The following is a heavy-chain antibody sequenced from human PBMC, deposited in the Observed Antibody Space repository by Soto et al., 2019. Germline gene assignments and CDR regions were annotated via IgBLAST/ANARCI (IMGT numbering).Heavy chain of an antibody. V-gene: IGHV4-30-2*01. CDR2: IYHSGTS. CDR1: GDSISSGGFS. J-gene: IGHJ4*02. CDR3: ARHFSGDYFDY. Sequence: PSETLSLTCAVSGDSISSGGFSWSWIRQPPGKGLEWIGYIYHSGTSFYNPSLKSRVTISVDGSKNQFSLKLTSVTAADTAVYYCARHFSGDYFDYWGQGALVTVSS.